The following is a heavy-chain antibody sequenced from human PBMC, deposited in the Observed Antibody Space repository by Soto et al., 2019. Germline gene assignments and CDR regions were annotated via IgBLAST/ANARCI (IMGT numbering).Heavy chain of an antibody. CDR2: IFPNDYDT. D-gene: IGHD4-4*01. CDR1: GYSFINHW. V-gene: IGHV5-51*01. J-gene: IGHJ4*02. CDR3: ARARNYSNYDY. Sequence: GESLKISCKVSGYSFINHWIAWVRQMPGKGLEWMGIIFPNDYDTRYSPSFEGQVTISADKSSTTAYLQWTSLKDSDTAMYYCARARNYSNYDYWGQGTLVTVSS.